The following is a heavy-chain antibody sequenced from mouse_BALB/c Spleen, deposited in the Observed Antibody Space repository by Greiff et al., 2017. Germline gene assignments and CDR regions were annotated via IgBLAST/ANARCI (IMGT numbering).Heavy chain of an antibody. CDR3: ARRPGSGYDYYAMDY. D-gene: IGHD1-1*01. CDR1: GFTFSSFG. Sequence: EVQRVESGGGLVQPGGSRKLSCAASGFTFSSFGMHWVRQAPEKGLEWVAYISSGSSTIYYADTVKGRFTISRDNPKNTLFLQMTSLRSEDTAMYYGARRPGSGYDYYAMDYWGQGTSVTVSA. CDR2: ISSGSSTI. V-gene: IGHV5-17*02. J-gene: IGHJ4*01.